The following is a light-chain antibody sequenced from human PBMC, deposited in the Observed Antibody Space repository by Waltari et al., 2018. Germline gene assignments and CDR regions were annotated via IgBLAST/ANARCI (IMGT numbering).Light chain of an antibody. V-gene: IGLV2-23*01. CDR2: DDI. CDR1: SNDVGSYSL. Sequence: QYALTQPASVSGSPGQSITISCIGVSNDVGSYSLVSWYLHHPDKAPKLLIYDDIKRPSGVSDRFSGSRSGNTASLTISGLQAEDEADYFCSSYAGDRTWVFGGGTKLSVL. J-gene: IGLJ3*02. CDR3: SSYAGDRTWV.